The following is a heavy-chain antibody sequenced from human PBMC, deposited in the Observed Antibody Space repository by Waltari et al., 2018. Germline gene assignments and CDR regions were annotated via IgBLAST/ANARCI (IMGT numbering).Heavy chain of an antibody. D-gene: IGHD3-10*01. CDR2: IYPSDSAP. Sequence: QLVQSGAEVIKAGESLKISCKGSGYNFNTYWVAWVRQMPGKGLEWMGIIYPSDSAPRYSPSFQGQVTISADKSINTVYLQWSSLEASDTATYYCARGSRDDWFDPWGQGTLVTVSS. CDR1: GYNFNTYW. CDR3: ARGSRDDWFDP. V-gene: IGHV5-51*03. J-gene: IGHJ5*02.